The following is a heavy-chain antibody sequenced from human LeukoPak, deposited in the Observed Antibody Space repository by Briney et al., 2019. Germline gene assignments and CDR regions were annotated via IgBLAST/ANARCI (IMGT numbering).Heavy chain of an antibody. CDR3: ARGSRGWYGY. CDR2: IYYSGST. V-gene: IGHV4-31*03. J-gene: IGHJ4*02. CDR1: GGSISNGGYS. D-gene: IGHD6-19*01. Sequence: SETLSLTCTVSGGSISNGGYSWSWIRQHPGKGLEWIGYIYYSGSTYYNSSLKSRVTISIDTSKNQFSLKLSSVTAADTAVYYCARGSRGWYGYWGQGTLVTVSS.